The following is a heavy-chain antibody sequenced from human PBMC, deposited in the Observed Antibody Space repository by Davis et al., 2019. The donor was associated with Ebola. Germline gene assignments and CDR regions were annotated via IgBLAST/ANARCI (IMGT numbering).Heavy chain of an antibody. V-gene: IGHV3-30*18. CDR2: ISYHGGNT. CDR3: AKDSSGAIDY. Sequence: GESLKISCAASGFTFSSYGMHWVRQAPGKGLEWVAFISYHGGNTFYADSVKGRFTISRDSSKNTLYLQMNSLRTEDTAVYYCAKDSSGAIDYWGQGILVTVSS. D-gene: IGHD3-22*01. J-gene: IGHJ4*02. CDR1: GFTFSSYG.